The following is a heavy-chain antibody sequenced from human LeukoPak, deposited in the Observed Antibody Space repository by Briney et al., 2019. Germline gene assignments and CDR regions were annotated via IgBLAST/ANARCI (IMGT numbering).Heavy chain of an antibody. CDR3: AKSGASPLYHMDV. Sequence: GGSLRLSCAASGFSLSIYGVDWVRQAPGKGLEWVSGLTGSSGTAYYVGSVKGRFTVSRDDSKNTVYLQMSSLRVDDTAIYYCAKSGASPLYHMDVWGKGATVTVSS. CDR1: GFSLSIYG. CDR2: LTGSSGTA. J-gene: IGHJ6*03. V-gene: IGHV3-23*01. D-gene: IGHD1-26*01.